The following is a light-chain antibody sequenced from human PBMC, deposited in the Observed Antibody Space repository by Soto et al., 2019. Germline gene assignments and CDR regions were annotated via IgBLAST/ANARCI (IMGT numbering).Light chain of an antibody. CDR2: GAR. J-gene: IGKJ5*01. CDR1: QSVNHN. V-gene: IGKV3-15*01. Sequence: ERVMTQSPATMSASTGESCTLSFRASQSVNHNVAWYQQKPGQAPRLLIYGARSRATGVPDRFSGRGTGTDFTLTISSLQAEDFGVYFCHQYNNWPPSTFGQGTRLEIK. CDR3: HQYNNWPPST.